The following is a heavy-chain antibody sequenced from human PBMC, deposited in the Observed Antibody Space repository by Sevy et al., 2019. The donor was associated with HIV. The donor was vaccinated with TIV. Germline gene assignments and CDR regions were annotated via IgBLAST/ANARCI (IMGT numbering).Heavy chain of an antibody. V-gene: IGHV3-30*18. CDR2: IPYDGSSK. CDR3: AKGQTDYYDTSGPVDY. J-gene: IGHJ4*02. CDR1: GFTFSSYA. Sequence: GGSLRLSCAASGFTFSSYAMHWVRQAPGKGLEWVAAIPYDGSSKYYADSVKGRLTISRDNSKNTLYLQMNSLRAEDTALYYCAKGQTDYYDTSGPVDYWGQGTLVTASS. D-gene: IGHD3-22*01.